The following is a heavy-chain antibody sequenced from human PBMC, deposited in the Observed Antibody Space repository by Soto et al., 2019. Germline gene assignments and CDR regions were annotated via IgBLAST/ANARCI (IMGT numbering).Heavy chain of an antibody. CDR3: ARQRRYYYDSSGYHDY. CDR2: VYYTGST. J-gene: IGHJ4*02. D-gene: IGHD3-22*01. V-gene: IGHV4-39*01. CDR1: GGSTSSSTYY. Sequence: SETLSLTCSVSGGSTSSSTYYWGWIRQPPGKGLEWIGSVYYTGSTFYNPSLKSRVTISVDTSKNQFSLRLSSVTAADTAVYYCARQRRYYYDSSGYHDYWGQGTLVT.